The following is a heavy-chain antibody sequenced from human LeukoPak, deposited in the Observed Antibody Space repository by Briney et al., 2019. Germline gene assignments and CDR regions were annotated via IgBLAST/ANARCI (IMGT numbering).Heavy chain of an antibody. V-gene: IGHV4-61*08. CDR1: GGSISSGGYY. D-gene: IGHD6-19*01. Sequence: SETLSLTCTVSGGSISSGGYYWSWIRQHPGKGLEWIGYIYYSGSTNYNPSLKSRVTISVDTSKNRFSLKLSSVTAADTAVYYCARRVVVAGPLDYWGQGTLVTVSS. CDR3: ARRVVVAGPLDY. J-gene: IGHJ4*02. CDR2: IYYSGST.